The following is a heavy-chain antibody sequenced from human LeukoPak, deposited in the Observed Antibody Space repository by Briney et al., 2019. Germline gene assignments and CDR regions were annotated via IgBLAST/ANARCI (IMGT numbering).Heavy chain of an antibody. V-gene: IGHV3-21*04. CDR1: GFTFSSYS. D-gene: IGHD3-9*01. CDR2: ISSSSTYI. CDR3: AKEGRGNDILTGYYLIPFDY. J-gene: IGHJ4*02. Sequence: GGSLRLSCAASGFTFSSYSMNWVRQAPGKGLEWVSSISSSSTYIYYADSVKGRFTISRDNAKNTLYLQMNSLRAEDTAVDYCAKEGRGNDILTGYYLIPFDYWGQGTLVTVSS.